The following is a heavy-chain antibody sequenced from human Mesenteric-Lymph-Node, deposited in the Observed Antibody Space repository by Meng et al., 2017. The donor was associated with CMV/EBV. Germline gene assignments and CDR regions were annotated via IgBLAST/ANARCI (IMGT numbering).Heavy chain of an antibody. CDR1: GYSFTTHW. CDR2: IDPSDSDT. Sequence: GESLKISCKVSGYSFTTHWIGWVRQLPGKGLEWMGIIDPSDSDTRYGPSFEGRVTISADKSMNTAYVQWDSLRASDTAMYYCARPLNVSWYGAFDTWGQGTMVTVSS. V-gene: IGHV5-51*01. D-gene: IGHD6-13*01. J-gene: IGHJ3*02. CDR3: ARPLNVSWYGAFDT.